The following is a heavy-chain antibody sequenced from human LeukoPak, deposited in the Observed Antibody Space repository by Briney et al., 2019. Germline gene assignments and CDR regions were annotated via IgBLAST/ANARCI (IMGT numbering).Heavy chain of an antibody. V-gene: IGHV3-23*01. CDR3: AKDGAPHYYGMDV. Sequence: GGSLRLSCAASGFIFSRYAMTWVRQAPGKGLEWVSSISGSGGSTYYADSVKGRFTISRDTSKSTLYLQMSSLRAEDTAVYYCAKDGAPHYYGMDVWGQGTTVTVSS. J-gene: IGHJ6*02. CDR1: GFIFSRYA. CDR2: ISGSGGST. D-gene: IGHD3-10*01.